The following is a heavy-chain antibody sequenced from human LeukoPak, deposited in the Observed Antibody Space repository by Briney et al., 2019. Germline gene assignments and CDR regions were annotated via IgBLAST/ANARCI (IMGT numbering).Heavy chain of an antibody. D-gene: IGHD2-15*01. Sequence: GGSLRLSCAASGFTFWSYSMNWVRQAPGKGREWVSSISSSSSYIYYADSVKGRFTISRDNAKNSLYLQMNSLRAEDTAVYYCARGGPIYCSGDSCYPGDYWGQGTLVTVSS. J-gene: IGHJ4*02. CDR3: ARGGPIYCSGDSCYPGDY. CDR2: ISSSSSYI. V-gene: IGHV3-21*01. CDR1: GFTFWSYS.